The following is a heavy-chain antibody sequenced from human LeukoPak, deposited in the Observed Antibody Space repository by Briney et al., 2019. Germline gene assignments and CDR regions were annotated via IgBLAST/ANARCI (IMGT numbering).Heavy chain of an antibody. J-gene: IGHJ4*02. CDR1: GGSLTSGGSS. V-gene: IGHV4-30-2*01. D-gene: IGHD2-21*02. Sequence: SQTLSLTCTVSGGSLTSGGSSWTWIRQPPGKGLEWIGYIHHSGSTYYNESLKSRVAISIDTSKNQFSLRLTSVTAADTAVYYCARVGSGPLAVTFFDYWGQGALVTGSS. CDR2: IHHSGST. CDR3: ARVGSGPLAVTFFDY.